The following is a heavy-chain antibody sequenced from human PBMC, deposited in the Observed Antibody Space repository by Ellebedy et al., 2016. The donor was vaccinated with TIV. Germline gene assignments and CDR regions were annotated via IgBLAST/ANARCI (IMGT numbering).Heavy chain of an antibody. Sequence: GESLKISCAASGFTFTPYWLRWGRLSPWQGLAGVSVIYTGGDTYYAASVRGRFTISRHRSKNTLYLQMNSLRAEDTAVYYCAAVTMIRGFDYWGQGTLVTVSS. CDR3: AAVTMIRGFDY. CDR1: GFTFTPYW. CDR2: IYTGGDT. D-gene: IGHD3-10*01. J-gene: IGHJ4*02. V-gene: IGHV3-53*04.